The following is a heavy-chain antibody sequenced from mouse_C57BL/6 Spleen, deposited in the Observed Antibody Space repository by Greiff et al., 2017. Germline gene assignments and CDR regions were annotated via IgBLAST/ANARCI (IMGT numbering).Heavy chain of an antibody. J-gene: IGHJ2*01. CDR3: ARPLYYYGLDY. D-gene: IGHD1-1*01. V-gene: IGHV1-64*01. Sequence: QVQLQQPGAELVKPGASVTLSCKASGYTFTSYWMHWVKQRPGQGLEWIGMIHPNSGSTNYNEKFKSKATLTVDKSSSTAYMQLSSLTSEDSAVYYCARPLYYYGLDYWGQGTTLTVSS. CDR1: GYTFTSYW. CDR2: IHPNSGST.